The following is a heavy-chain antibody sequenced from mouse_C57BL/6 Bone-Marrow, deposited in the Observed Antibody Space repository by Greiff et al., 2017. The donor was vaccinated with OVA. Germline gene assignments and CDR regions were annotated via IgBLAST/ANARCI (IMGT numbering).Heavy chain of an antibody. J-gene: IGHJ3*01. CDR3: ARGGYYSNPFAY. V-gene: IGHV1-81*01. D-gene: IGHD2-5*01. CDR2: IYTRSGNT. Sequence: VQLQQSGAELARPGASVKLSCKASGYTFTSYGISWVKQRTGQGLEWIGEIYTRSGNTYYNEKFKGKATLTADKSSSTAYMELRSLTSEDSAVYFCARGGYYSNPFAYWGQGTLVTVSA. CDR1: GYTFTSYG.